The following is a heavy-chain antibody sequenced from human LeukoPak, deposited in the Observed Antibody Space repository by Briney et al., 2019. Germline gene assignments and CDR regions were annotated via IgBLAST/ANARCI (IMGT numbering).Heavy chain of an antibody. CDR1: GFTFSRHW. V-gene: IGHV4-59*11. CDR3: ARFERDILTGYPDAFDI. Sequence: GSLRLSCAASGFTFSRHWMSWIRQPPGRGLEWIGYISYSGSTNYNPSLKSRVTISLDTSKDQFSLKLSSVTAADTAVYYCARFERDILTGYPDAFDIWGQGTMVTVSS. D-gene: IGHD3-9*01. J-gene: IGHJ3*02. CDR2: ISYSGST.